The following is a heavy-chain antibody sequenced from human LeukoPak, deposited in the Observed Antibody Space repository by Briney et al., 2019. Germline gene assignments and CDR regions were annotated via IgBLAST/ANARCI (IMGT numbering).Heavy chain of an antibody. CDR2: INLNSGGT. Sequence: ASVKVSCKASGYTFTGSYMHWVRQAPGQGLEWMGWINLNSGGTNYAQKFQVRVTMTRDTSINTAYMELSRLRSDDTAVYYCARSPHILTGENFDYWGQGTLVTVSS. D-gene: IGHD3-9*01. J-gene: IGHJ4*02. V-gene: IGHV1-2*02. CDR1: GYTFTGSY. CDR3: ARSPHILTGENFDY.